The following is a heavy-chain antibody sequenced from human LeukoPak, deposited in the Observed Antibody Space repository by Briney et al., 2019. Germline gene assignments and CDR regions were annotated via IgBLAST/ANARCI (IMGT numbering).Heavy chain of an antibody. CDR3: ARSPDGYYYVGYFQH. CDR1: GFTVSRNY. V-gene: IGHV3-53*01. J-gene: IGHJ1*01. Sequence: GGSLLLSCAAAGFTVSRNYMRGGRRAPGKGVEGGSVIYRGGSTYYAHSVKGRFTISRDNSKNTLYLQMNSLRAEDTAVYYCARSPDGYYYVGYFQHWGQGTLVTVSS. D-gene: IGHD3-22*01. CDR2: IYRGGST.